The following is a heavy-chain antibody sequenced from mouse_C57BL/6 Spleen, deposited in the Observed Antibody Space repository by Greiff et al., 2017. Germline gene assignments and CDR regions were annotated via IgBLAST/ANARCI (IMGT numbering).Heavy chain of an antibody. CDR1: GYSITSGYY. CDR3: ARGDDYDVGYFDV. V-gene: IGHV3-6*01. Sequence: VQLQQSGPGLVKPSQSLSLTCSVTGYSITSGYYWNWIRQFPGNKLEWMGYISYDGSNNYNPSLKNRISITRDTSKNQFFLKLNSVTTEDTATYYCARGDDYDVGYFDVWGTGTTVTVSS. J-gene: IGHJ1*03. CDR2: ISYDGSN. D-gene: IGHD2-4*01.